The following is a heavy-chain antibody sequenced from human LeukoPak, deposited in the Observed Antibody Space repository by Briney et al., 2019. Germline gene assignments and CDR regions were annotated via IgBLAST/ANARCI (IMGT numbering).Heavy chain of an antibody. J-gene: IGHJ4*02. V-gene: IGHV3-7*01. CDR1: GFTFTTYS. CDR3: ARDKIVGATHFDF. Sequence: GGSLRPSCAASGFTFTTYSMNWVRQAPGKGPEWVANMKQDGSETYYVDSVKGRFTISRDNAQNSLYLQMNSLTAEDTAVYYCARDKIVGATHFDFWGQGTLVTVSS. D-gene: IGHD1-26*01. CDR2: MKQDGSET.